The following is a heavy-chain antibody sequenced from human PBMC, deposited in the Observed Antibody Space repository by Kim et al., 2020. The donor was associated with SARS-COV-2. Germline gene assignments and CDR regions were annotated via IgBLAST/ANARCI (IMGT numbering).Heavy chain of an antibody. CDR1: GGSVSSGSYY. J-gene: IGHJ3*02. V-gene: IGHV4-61*01. Sequence: SETLSLTCTVSGGSVSSGSYYWSWIRQPPGKGLEWIGYIYYSGSTTYNPSLKTRVTISVDTSKNQFSLKLSSVTAADTAVYYCARVYVALAAFVIWGHG. CDR3: ARVYVALAAFVI. CDR2: IYYSGST. D-gene: IGHD2-8*02.